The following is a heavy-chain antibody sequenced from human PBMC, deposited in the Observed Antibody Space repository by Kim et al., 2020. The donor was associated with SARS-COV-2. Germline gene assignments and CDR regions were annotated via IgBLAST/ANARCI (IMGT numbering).Heavy chain of an antibody. V-gene: IGHV3-11*03. CDR2: ISYSGSYA. D-gene: IGHD3-10*01. CDR3: ARYLRRTLDSGSHSGFD. J-gene: IGHJ4*01. CDR1: RFTFSDSY. Sequence: GGSLRLSCAASRFTFSDSYMSWIRQAPGKGLEWISYISYSGSYANYADSVKGRFTISRDNTKNSLYLEMNSLRAEDTAVYYCARYLRRTLDSGSHSGFD.